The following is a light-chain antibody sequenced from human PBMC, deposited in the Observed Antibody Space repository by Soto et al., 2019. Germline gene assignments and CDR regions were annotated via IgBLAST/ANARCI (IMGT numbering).Light chain of an antibody. Sequence: QSVLTQPPSASGTPGQRVTISCSGSSSNIGSYTVNWYQQLPGTAPKLLIYSNNQRPSGVPDRFSGSKSGTSVSLAISGLESEYEADYYCAAWDDSLNGVVFGGGTKLTVL. CDR2: SNN. V-gene: IGLV1-44*01. CDR1: SSNIGSYT. CDR3: AAWDDSLNGVV. J-gene: IGLJ2*01.